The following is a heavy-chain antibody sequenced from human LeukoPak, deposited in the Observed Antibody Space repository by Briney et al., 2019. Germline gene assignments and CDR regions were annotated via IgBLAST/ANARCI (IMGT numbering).Heavy chain of an antibody. D-gene: IGHD2-21*01. Sequence: PSETLSLSCAVYGVHFSGYYCSWIRQPPGKGLEWIGEINHSGSTNYNPSLKSRVTMSVDTSKNQFSLKLSSVTAADTAVYYCARDVVMDYWGQGTLVTVSS. J-gene: IGHJ4*02. CDR3: ARDVVMDY. CDR1: GVHFSGYY. CDR2: INHSGST. V-gene: IGHV4-34*01.